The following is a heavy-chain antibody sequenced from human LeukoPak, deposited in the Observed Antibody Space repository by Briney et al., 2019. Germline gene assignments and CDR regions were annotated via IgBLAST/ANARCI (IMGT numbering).Heavy chain of an antibody. J-gene: IGHJ4*02. CDR1: GYTFTGYY. Sequence: ASVKVSCKASGYTFTGYYMHWVRQAPGQGLEWMGWINPNSGGTNYAQKFQGRVTMTEDTSTDTAYMELSSLRSEDTAVYYCATDADGYNYYFDYWGQGTLVTVSS. V-gene: IGHV1-2*02. CDR2: INPNSGGT. D-gene: IGHD5-24*01. CDR3: ATDADGYNYYFDY.